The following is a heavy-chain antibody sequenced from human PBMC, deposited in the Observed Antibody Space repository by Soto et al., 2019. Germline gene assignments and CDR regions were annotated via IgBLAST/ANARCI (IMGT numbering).Heavy chain of an antibody. CDR3: VGDLGVSTRPKGY. V-gene: IGHV3-7*03. J-gene: IGHJ4*02. CDR1: GFTFNSYW. CDR2: INQDGSDK. D-gene: IGHD6-6*01. Sequence: EVQLVESGGGLVQPGGSLRLSCAASGFTFNSYWGNWVRQAPGKGLEWVANINQDGSDKYYVDSVKGRFTISRDNVKNSLFLQLNSLRAEDTAIYYCVGDLGVSTRPKGYWGQGTLVTVSS.